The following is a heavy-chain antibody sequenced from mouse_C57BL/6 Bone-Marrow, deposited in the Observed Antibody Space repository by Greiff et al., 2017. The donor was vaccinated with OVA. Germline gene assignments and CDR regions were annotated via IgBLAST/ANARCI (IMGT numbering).Heavy chain of an antibody. J-gene: IGHJ1*03. Sequence: EVKLQESGPGLVKPSQSLSLTCSVTGYSITSGYYWNWIRQFPGNKLEWMGYISYDGSNNYNPSLKNRISITRDTSKNQFFLKLNSVTTEDTATYYCASLLLRSFDVWGTGTTVTVSS. CDR2: ISYDGSN. D-gene: IGHD1-1*01. V-gene: IGHV3-6*01. CDR3: ASLLLRSFDV. CDR1: GYSITSGYY.